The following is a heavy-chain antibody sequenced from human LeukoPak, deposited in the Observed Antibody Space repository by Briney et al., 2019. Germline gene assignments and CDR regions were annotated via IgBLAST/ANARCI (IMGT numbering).Heavy chain of an antibody. CDR3: AKGGPGAFDF. J-gene: IGHJ3*01. CDR1: GFAFSRND. Sequence: GGSLRLSCAASGFAFSRNDMFWVRQAPGKGLEWVSCISGGSGATYYADSVRGRFTISRDNSKNTVFLQMNSLRAEDTAIYYCAKGGPGAFDFWGQGTMVTVSS. V-gene: IGHV3-23*01. D-gene: IGHD2-15*01. CDR2: ISGGSGAT.